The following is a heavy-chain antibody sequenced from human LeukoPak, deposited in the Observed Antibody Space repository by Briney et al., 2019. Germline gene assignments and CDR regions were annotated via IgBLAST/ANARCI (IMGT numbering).Heavy chain of an antibody. V-gene: IGHV1-3*03. CDR3: ARDRRPLYYYDSSGYQVPGAFDI. D-gene: IGHD3-22*01. CDR2: INAGNGNT. Sequence: ASVKVSCKASGYTFTSYAMHWVHQAPGQRLEWMGWINAGNGNTKYSQEFQGRVTITRDTSASTAYMELSSLRSEDMAVYYCARDRRPLYYYDSSGYQVPGAFDIWGQGTMVTVSS. J-gene: IGHJ3*02. CDR1: GYTFTSYA.